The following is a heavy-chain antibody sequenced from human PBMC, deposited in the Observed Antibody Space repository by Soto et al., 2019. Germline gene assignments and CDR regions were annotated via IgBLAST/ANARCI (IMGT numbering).Heavy chain of an antibody. V-gene: IGHV4-61*08. J-gene: IGHJ4*02. CDR1: GDSVSRADSY. CDR2: ICCSGST. D-gene: IGHD2-15*01. CDR3: ARGMDTNTVGW. Sequence: QVQLQESGPGLVKPSETLSLTCTVSGDSVSRADSYWSWIRQPPGKGLEWIGYICCSGSTEYNPALRGRVISSVDTSKNQFSLKLSTVTAADSAVYFCARGMDTNTVGWWGQGTLVTVSS.